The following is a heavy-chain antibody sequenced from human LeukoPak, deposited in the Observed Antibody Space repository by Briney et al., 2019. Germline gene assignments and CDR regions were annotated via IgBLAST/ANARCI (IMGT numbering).Heavy chain of an antibody. J-gene: IGHJ6*03. CDR1: GFTFSSYG. Sequence: GRSLRLSCAASGFTFSSYGMHWVRQAPGKGLEWVAFIRYDGSNEFYADSVKGRFTISRDNSKNTLYMQMNSLRAEDTAVYHCAKDRVLRFLERSLDMDVWGKGTTVTVSS. V-gene: IGHV3-30*02. CDR3: AKDRVLRFLERSLDMDV. D-gene: IGHD3-3*01. CDR2: IRYDGSNE.